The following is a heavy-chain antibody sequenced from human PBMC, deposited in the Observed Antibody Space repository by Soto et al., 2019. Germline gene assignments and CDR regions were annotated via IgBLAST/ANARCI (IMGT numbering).Heavy chain of an antibody. CDR1: GFSFEYYA. V-gene: IGHV3-30-3*01. CDR2: ISDAGSKK. D-gene: IGHD3-10*01. CDR3: AREGTYGSGRPPDR. Sequence: QVKLVESGGGVVQPGKSLRLSCAASGFSFEYYAIHWVRQAPGKGLEWVAVISDAGSKKNYAESVKGRFTISRDNSKNTVYLKMNRLIPDDTAVYYCAREGTYGSGRPPDRWGQGSLVTVSS. J-gene: IGHJ4*02.